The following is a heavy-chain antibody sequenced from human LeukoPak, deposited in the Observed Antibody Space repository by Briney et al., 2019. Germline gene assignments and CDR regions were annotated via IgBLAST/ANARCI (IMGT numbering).Heavy chain of an antibody. CDR1: GFTVSSNY. D-gene: IGHD3-22*01. CDR3: AREGVENYYDSSGSPKQFYYFDY. CDR2: IYSGGST. V-gene: IGHV3-66*01. Sequence: PGGSLRLSCAASGFTVSSNYMSWVRQAPGKGLEWVSVIYSGGSTYYADSVKGRFTISRDNSKNTLYLQMNSLRAEDTAVYYCAREGVENYYDSSGSPKQFYYFDYWGQGTLVTVSS. J-gene: IGHJ4*02.